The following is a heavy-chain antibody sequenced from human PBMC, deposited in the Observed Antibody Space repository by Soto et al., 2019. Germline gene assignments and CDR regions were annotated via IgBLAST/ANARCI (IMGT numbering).Heavy chain of an antibody. CDR2: IYYSGRT. D-gene: IGHD6-19*01. Sequence: SETLSLTCTVSGGSISSGGYYWSWIRQHPGKGLEWIGYIYYSGRTYYNPSLKSRVTISVDTSKNQFSLKLSSVTAADTAVYYCARVIAVAGYYYGMDVWGQGTTVTVSS. CDR3: ARVIAVAGYYYGMDV. V-gene: IGHV4-31*02. CDR1: GGSISSGGYY. J-gene: IGHJ6*02.